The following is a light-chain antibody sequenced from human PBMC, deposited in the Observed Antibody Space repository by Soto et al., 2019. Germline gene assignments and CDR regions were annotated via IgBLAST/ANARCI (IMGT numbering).Light chain of an antibody. CDR3: QQRCNWPLT. Sequence: EIVLTQSPATLSLSPGERATLSFRLSQSVSSYLAWYQQKPGQAPRLLIYDASNRATGIPARFSGSGSGTDFTLTISSLEPEDFAVYYCQQRCNWPLTFGQGTKVDIK. V-gene: IGKV3-11*01. CDR1: QSVSSY. J-gene: IGKJ1*01. CDR2: DAS.